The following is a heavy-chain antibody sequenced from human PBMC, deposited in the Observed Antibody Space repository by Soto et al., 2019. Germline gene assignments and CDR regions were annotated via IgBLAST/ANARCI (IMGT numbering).Heavy chain of an antibody. CDR1: GFTFTNFG. Sequence: QVQLVESGGGVVQPGTSLRLSCAASGFTFTNFGMHWVRQAPGKGLEWVAVISHDGSNKYYADSVKGRFTISRYDSENTLFLQMNSLRTDDTAVYYCAKSLEEYFYGSGSFDWGQGTLVTVSS. CDR2: ISHDGSNK. D-gene: IGHD3-10*01. CDR3: AKSLEEYFYGSGSFD. V-gene: IGHV3-30*18. J-gene: IGHJ4*02.